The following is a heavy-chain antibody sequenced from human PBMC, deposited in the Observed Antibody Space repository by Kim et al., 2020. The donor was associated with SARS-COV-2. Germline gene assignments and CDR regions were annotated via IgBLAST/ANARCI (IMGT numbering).Heavy chain of an antibody. V-gene: IGHV5-51*01. CDR3: ARSYYDILTGYSGGMDV. CDR1: GYSFTSYW. J-gene: IGHJ6*02. D-gene: IGHD3-9*01. CDR2: IYPGDSDT. Sequence: GASLQISCKGSGYSFTSYWIGWVRQMPGKGLEWMGIIYPGDSDTRYSPSFQGQVTISADKSISTAYLQWSSLKASDTAMYYCARSYYDILTGYSGGMDVWGQGTTVTVSS.